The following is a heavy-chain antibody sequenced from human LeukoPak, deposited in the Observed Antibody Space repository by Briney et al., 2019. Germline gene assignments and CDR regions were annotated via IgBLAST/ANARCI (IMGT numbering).Heavy chain of an antibody. CDR1: GYTFTGYY. CDR2: INPNSGGT. Sequence: ASVKVSCKASGYTFTGYYMHWVRQAPGQGREWMGRINPNSGGTNYAQKFQGRVTMTRDTSISTAYMELSRLRSDDTAVYYCARIGRWLQLREGGFVDYWGQGTLVTVSS. J-gene: IGHJ4*02. CDR3: ARIGRWLQLREGGFVDY. D-gene: IGHD5-24*01. V-gene: IGHV1-2*06.